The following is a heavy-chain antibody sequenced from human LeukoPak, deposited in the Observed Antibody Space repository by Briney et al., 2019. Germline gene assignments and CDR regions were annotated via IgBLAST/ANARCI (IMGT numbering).Heavy chain of an antibody. J-gene: IGHJ4*02. D-gene: IGHD3-10*01. Sequence: GGSLRLSCAASGFTVSSNYMSWVRQAPGKGLEWVSAISGSGGSTYYADSVQGRFTISRDNLKNTLYLQMNSLRAEDTAVYYCAKVRGGSGSLDYWGQGTLVTVSS. V-gene: IGHV3-23*01. CDR3: AKVRGGSGSLDY. CDR1: GFTVSSNY. CDR2: ISGSGGST.